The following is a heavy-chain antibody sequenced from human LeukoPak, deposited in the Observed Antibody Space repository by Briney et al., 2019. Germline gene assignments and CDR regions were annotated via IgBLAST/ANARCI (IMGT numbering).Heavy chain of an antibody. CDR2: IDPSDSYT. Sequence: GESLRISCKGSGYSFTSYWPSWVRQVPGKGLEWMGRIDPSDSYTNYSPSFQGHVTISADKSISTAYLQWSSLKASDTAMYYCASSPYSSSGFDYWGQGTLVTVSS. CDR1: GYSFTSYW. J-gene: IGHJ4*02. V-gene: IGHV5-10-1*01. CDR3: ASSPYSSSGFDY. D-gene: IGHD6-6*01.